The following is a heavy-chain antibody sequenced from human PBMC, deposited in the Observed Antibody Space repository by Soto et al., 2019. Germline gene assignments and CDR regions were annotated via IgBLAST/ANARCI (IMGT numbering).Heavy chain of an antibody. CDR2: ISGTGRTT. V-gene: IGHV3-23*01. CDR3: AKWFSSSITAPLDC. Sequence: EVQLLESGGGLVQPGGSLRLSCAASGITFSNFPMSWVRQPPGKGLEWVSAISGTGRTTYYADSVKGRFSISRDDSRNTLYLQMSSLRAEDTAVYYCAKWFSSSITAPLDCWGQGTLVTVSS. J-gene: IGHJ4*01. D-gene: IGHD6-6*01. CDR1: GITFSNFP.